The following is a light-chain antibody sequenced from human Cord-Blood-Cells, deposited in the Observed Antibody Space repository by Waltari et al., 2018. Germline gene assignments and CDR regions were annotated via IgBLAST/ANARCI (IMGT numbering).Light chain of an antibody. J-gene: IGKJ1*01. CDR1: QSISSY. CDR3: QQSYTTPRT. CDR2: AAS. Sequence: DIQMTQSPSSLSASVGNIVTITCRANQSISSYLNWYQQKPGNAPKLLIAAASRLQSGVPSMCSGSGSGTDFTLTSSSLPHEDVANYCWQQSYTTPRTFGQGTKVEIK. V-gene: IGKV1-39*01.